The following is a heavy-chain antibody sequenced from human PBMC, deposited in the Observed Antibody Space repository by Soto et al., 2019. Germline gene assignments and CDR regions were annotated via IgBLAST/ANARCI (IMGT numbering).Heavy chain of an antibody. D-gene: IGHD3-3*01. V-gene: IGHV4-39*02. Sequence: QLQLQETGPGLVKPSETLSLTCTVSGGSISSSSYYWGWIRQPPRKGLESIGSIYYSGSIYYNTSLKSLVPRAVDTSNSHFSLKPSSVTAINTIVYYCARAFWSGSNDACDIWGHGTMVTV. CDR1: GGSISSSSYY. CDR3: ARAFWSGSNDACDI. J-gene: IGHJ3*02. CDR2: IYYSGSI.